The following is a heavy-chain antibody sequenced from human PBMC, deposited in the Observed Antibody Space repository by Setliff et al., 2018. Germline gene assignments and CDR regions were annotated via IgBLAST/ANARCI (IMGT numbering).Heavy chain of an antibody. CDR1: GGSFSTYY. D-gene: IGHD2-8*02. CDR2: INHSGST. V-gene: IGHV4-34*01. J-gene: IGHJ4*02. CDR3: TVYNTGSSKDHY. Sequence: SETLSLTCAVYGGSFSTYYWIGIRQPPGKGLEWIGEINHSGSTNYNPSLKSRVTISVDTSKNQFSLKLSSVTAADTALYYCTVYNTGSSKDHYWGQGTPVTVSS.